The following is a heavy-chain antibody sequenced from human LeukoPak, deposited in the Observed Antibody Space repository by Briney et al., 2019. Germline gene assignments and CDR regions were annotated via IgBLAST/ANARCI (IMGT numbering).Heavy chain of an antibody. Sequence: SETLSLTCTVSGGSISSYYWSWIRQPPGKGLEWIGEINHSGSTNYNPSLKSRVTISVDTSKNQFSLKLSSVTAADTAVYYCARTILTGLYYYYMDVWGKGTTVTISS. D-gene: IGHD3-9*01. CDR2: INHSGST. V-gene: IGHV4-34*01. CDR1: GGSISSYY. CDR3: ARTILTGLYYYYMDV. J-gene: IGHJ6*03.